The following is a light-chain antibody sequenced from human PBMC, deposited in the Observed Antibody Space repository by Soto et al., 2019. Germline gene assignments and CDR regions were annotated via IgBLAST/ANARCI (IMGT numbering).Light chain of an antibody. CDR2: WAS. Sequence: IVMTQSPDSLAVSLGERATINCKSSQSVLYSSNNKNYLAWYQHKPGQPPKLLIYWASTRESGVPYRFSGSGSGTNFTLNIRSLQAEDVAVYYCQQYYSTPTWTFGQGTKVEIK. CDR1: QSVLYSSNNKNY. CDR3: QQYYSTPTWT. V-gene: IGKV4-1*01. J-gene: IGKJ1*01.